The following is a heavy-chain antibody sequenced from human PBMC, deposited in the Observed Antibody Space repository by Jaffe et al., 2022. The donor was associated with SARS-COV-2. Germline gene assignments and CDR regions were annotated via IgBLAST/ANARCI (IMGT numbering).Heavy chain of an antibody. CDR1: GYTFTTYA. Sequence: QVHLVQSGAEVKKPGASVKVSCKASGYTFTTYAISWVRQAPGQGLEWMGWINPYNGNTNYAQKLQGRVTMTTDTSTSTAYMELRSLRSDDTALYYCAILVGATEFDYWGQGTLVTVSS. J-gene: IGHJ4*02. CDR3: AILVGATEFDY. D-gene: IGHD1-26*01. CDR2: INPYNGNT. V-gene: IGHV1-18*01.